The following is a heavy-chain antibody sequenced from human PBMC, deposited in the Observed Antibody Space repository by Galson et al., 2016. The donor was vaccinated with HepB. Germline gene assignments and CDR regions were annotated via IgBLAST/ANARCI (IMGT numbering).Heavy chain of an antibody. CDR3: AKEGVIRPTMLDYYYHHELDV. J-gene: IGHJ6*02. Sequence: SLRLSCAASGFTFSDYGMHWVRQAPGKGLEWVAVISYDGTNTYYVDSVKGRFTISRDNSKNTLFLQMDSLRPEDTAAYYCAKEGVIRPTMLDYYYHHELDVWGQGTTVTVSS. CDR1: GFTFSDYG. V-gene: IGHV3-30*18. D-gene: IGHD3-10*02. CDR2: ISYDGTNT.